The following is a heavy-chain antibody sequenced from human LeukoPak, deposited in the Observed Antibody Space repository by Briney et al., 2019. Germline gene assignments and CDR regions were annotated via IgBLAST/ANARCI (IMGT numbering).Heavy chain of an antibody. J-gene: IGHJ4*02. CDR1: GGYISSGNFY. Sequence: PSETLSLTCTVSGGYISSGNFYWTWIRQPPGRGLEWIGYIDHGGSTDFNPSLRSRVTISVDRSMNQFSLKLNSVTAADTAMYYCARTPPYFDSSGYYYVLDNWGQGTLVTVSS. CDR3: ARTPPYFDSSGYYYVLDN. V-gene: IGHV4-30-2*01. D-gene: IGHD3-22*01. CDR2: IDHGGST.